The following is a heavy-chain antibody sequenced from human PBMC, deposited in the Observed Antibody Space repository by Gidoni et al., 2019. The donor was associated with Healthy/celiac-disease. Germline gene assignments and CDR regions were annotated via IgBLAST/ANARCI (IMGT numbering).Heavy chain of an antibody. CDR2: INHNSGGT. V-gene: IGHV1-2*02. D-gene: IGHD3-22*01. Sequence: QSQLAQSGAEVQKPGASVKVSFKASGYTFTGYYMHWVRQAPGQGLEWMGWINHNSGGTNYAQKFQGRVTMTRATSISTAYMELSKLRSDDTAGYYCARGGPTLYYYDSSGYYSPWGQRTLVTVSS. J-gene: IGHJ5*02. CDR1: GYTFTGYY. CDR3: ARGGPTLYYYDSSGYYSP.